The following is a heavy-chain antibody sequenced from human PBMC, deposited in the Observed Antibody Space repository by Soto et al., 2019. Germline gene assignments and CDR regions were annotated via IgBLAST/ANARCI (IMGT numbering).Heavy chain of an antibody. CDR3: ASPLYTAMVTHYEFDY. CDR1: GGTFSSYA. Sequence: ASVKVSCKASGGTFSSYAISWVRQAPGQGREWMGGIIAIFGTANYAQKFQGRITITADESTSTAYMELSSLRSEDTAQYCCASPLYTAMVTHYEFDYWGQGTLVTVSS. CDR2: IIAIFGTA. D-gene: IGHD5-18*01. V-gene: IGHV1-69*13. J-gene: IGHJ4*02.